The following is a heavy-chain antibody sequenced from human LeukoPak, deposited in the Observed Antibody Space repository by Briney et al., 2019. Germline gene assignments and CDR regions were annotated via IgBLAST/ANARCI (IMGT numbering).Heavy chain of an antibody. V-gene: IGHV4-39*01. CDR3: ARQEIGLRSFDP. J-gene: IGHJ5*02. Sequence: SETLSLTCTVSGVSISSALYHWGWIRQPPGKNLEWLGSVYYTGSTHNNPSLKSRITISVDTSKNLFSLNLSSVTAADMAVYYCARQEIGLRSFDPWGQGTLVTVSS. CDR2: VYYTGST. D-gene: IGHD3/OR15-3a*01. CDR1: GVSISSALYH.